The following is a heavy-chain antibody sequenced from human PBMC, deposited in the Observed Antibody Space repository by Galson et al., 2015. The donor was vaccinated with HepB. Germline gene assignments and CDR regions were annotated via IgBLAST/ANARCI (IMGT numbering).Heavy chain of an antibody. V-gene: IGHV3-30*18. CDR3: AKDSAWRTIRMPDY. J-gene: IGHJ4*02. CDR2: IPYDVINK. CDR1: GFTFNNFA. D-gene: IGHD2-2*01. Sequence: SLRLSCAASGFTFNNFAMHWVRQAPGKGLEWLAVIPYDVINKNYADSVKGRSTISRDNSKNTLYLQMSSPKTEDTAVYLCAKDSAWRTIRMPDYWGQGTLVTVSS.